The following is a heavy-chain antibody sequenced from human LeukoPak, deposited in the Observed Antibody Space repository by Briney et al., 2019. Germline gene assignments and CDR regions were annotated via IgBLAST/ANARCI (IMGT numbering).Heavy chain of an antibody. J-gene: IGHJ4*02. Sequence: GGSLRLSRAASGITFSSYAMSWVRQAPGKGLEWVSAISGSGGSTYYADPVKGRFTISRDNSKNTLYLQMNSLRAEDTAVYYCAKISGSYSRVFDYWGQGTLVTVSS. CDR1: GITFSSYA. CDR2: ISGSGGST. D-gene: IGHD1-26*01. V-gene: IGHV3-23*01. CDR3: AKISGSYSRVFDY.